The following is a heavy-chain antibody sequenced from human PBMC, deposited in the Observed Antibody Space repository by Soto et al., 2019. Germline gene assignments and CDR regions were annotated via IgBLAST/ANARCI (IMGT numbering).Heavy chain of an antibody. D-gene: IGHD5-18*01. V-gene: IGHV1-69*12. J-gene: IGHJ6*02. CDR1: GGTFSSYA. Sequence: QVQLVQSGAEVKKPGSSVKVSCKASGGTFSSYAISWVRQAPGHGLEWMGGIIPIFGTANYAQKFQGRVTITAYEYTSTAYMELSSLRSEDTAVYYCASVDTAISSYYYGMDVWGQGTTVTVSS. CDR3: ASVDTAISSYYYGMDV. CDR2: IIPIFGTA.